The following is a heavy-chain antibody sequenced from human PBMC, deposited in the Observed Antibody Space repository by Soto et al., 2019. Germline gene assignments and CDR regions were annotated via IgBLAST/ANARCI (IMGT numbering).Heavy chain of an antibody. CDR2: INHSGST. V-gene: IGHV4-34*01. D-gene: IGHD2-15*01. J-gene: IGHJ4*02. CDR3: ARVGLSRTRALPGS. Sequence: VQLQQWGAGLLKPSETLSLTCAVYGGSFSGYYWSWIRQPPGKGLEWIGEINHSGSTNYNPSLKSRVTISVDTSKNQFSLKLSSVTAADTAVYYCARVGLSRTRALPGSWGQGTLVTVSS. CDR1: GGSFSGYY.